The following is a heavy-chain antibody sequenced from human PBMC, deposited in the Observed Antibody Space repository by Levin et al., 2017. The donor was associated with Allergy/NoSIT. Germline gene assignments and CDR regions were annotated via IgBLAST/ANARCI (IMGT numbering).Heavy chain of an antibody. J-gene: IGHJ4*02. Sequence: SGGSLRLSCAVSGLNFNNYGMNWVRQAPGKGLEWVALISSGGNDGYYADSVRGRFTISRDNSKNTLYLQMNSLRPDDTAVYYCAARVFDYWGQGTLVTVSS. CDR2: ISSGGNDG. CDR1: GLNFNNYG. V-gene: IGHV3-30*03. CDR3: AARVFDY.